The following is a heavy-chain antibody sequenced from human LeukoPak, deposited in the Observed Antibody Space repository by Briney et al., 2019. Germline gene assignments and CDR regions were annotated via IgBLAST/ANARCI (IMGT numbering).Heavy chain of an antibody. Sequence: PGGSLRLSCAASGFTFSSYSMNWVRQAPGKGLEWVAVISYDGSNKYYADSVKGRFTISRDNSKNTLYLQMNSLRAEDTAVYYCARGITMVRGPFVVGAFDIWGQGTMVTASS. CDR2: ISYDGSNK. J-gene: IGHJ3*02. CDR3: ARGITMVRGPFVVGAFDI. V-gene: IGHV3-30*03. D-gene: IGHD3-10*01. CDR1: GFTFSSYS.